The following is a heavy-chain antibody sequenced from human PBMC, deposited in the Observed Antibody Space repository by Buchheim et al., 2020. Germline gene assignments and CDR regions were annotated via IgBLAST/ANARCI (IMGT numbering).Heavy chain of an antibody. CDR1: GYTFTSYY. CDR2: INPSGGST. CDR3: ARDPGYSSSWYYYYGMDV. J-gene: IGHJ6*02. D-gene: IGHD6-13*01. V-gene: IGHV1-46*03. Sequence: QVQLVQSGAEVKKPGASVKVSCKASGYTFTSYYMHWVRQAPGQGLEWMGIINPSGGSTSYAQKFQGRVTMTRDTSTTPVHMELRSLRSEDTAVYYCARDPGYSSSWYYYYGMDVWGQGT.